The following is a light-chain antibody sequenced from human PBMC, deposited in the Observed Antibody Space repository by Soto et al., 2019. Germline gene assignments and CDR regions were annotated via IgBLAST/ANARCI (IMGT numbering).Light chain of an antibody. CDR2: DAS. CDR1: QSVSNF. J-gene: IGKJ5*01. CDR3: QQRSDWFT. V-gene: IGKV3-11*01. Sequence: EIVLTQSPATLSLSPGERATLSCRASQSVSNFLAWYQQKPGQAPRLLIYDASNWATGIPVRFSGSGSGTDFTLTISSLEPEDFGLYYCQQRSDWFTFGQGTRLEIK.